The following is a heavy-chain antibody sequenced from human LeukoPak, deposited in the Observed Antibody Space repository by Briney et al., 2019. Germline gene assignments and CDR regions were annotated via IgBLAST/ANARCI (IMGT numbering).Heavy chain of an antibody. CDR3: ARDGDSSSLPQLYYYYYGMDV. D-gene: IGHD6-13*01. Sequence: GGSLRLSCAASGFTFSSYGMHWVRQAPGKGLEWVAVISYDGSNKYYADSVKGRFTISRDNSKNTLYLQMNSLRAEDTAVYYCARDGDSSSLPQLYYYYYGMDVWGQGTTVTVSS. CDR1: GFTFSSYG. J-gene: IGHJ6*02. CDR2: ISYDGSNK. V-gene: IGHV3-30*03.